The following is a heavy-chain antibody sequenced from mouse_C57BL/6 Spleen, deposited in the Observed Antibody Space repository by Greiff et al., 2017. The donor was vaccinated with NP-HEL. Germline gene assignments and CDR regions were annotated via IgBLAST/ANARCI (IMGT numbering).Heavy chain of an antibody. CDR3: ARHIMLRDYYAMDC. J-gene: IGHJ4*01. CDR2: IDPNSGGT. Sequence: VQLQQPGAELVKPGASVKLSCKASGYTFTSYWMHWVKQRPGRGLEWIGRIDPNSGGTKYNEKFKSKATLTVDKPSSTAYMQLSSLTSEDSAVYCCARHIMLRDYYAMDCWGQGTSVTVSS. V-gene: IGHV1-72*01. CDR1: GYTFTSYW. D-gene: IGHD1-1*01.